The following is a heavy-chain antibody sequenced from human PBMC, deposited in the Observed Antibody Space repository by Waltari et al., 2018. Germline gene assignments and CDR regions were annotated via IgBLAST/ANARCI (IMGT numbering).Heavy chain of an antibody. CDR1: GYSISSGYY. Sequence: QVQLQESGPGLVKPSETLSLTCTVSGYSISSGYYWGWIRQPPGKGLEWIGSIYHSGSTYYNPSLKSRVTISVDTSKNQFSLKLSSVTAADTAVYYCARVYSNIPSDAFDIWGQGTMVTVSS. V-gene: IGHV4-38-2*02. D-gene: IGHD4-4*01. J-gene: IGHJ3*02. CDR2: IYHSGST. CDR3: ARVYSNIPSDAFDI.